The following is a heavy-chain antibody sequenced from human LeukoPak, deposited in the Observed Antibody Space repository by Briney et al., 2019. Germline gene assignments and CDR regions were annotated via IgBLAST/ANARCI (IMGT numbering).Heavy chain of an antibody. CDR3: ARVGSGWLDAFDI. CDR1: GYSISSGYY. J-gene: IGHJ3*02. V-gene: IGHV4-38-2*02. D-gene: IGHD6-19*01. Sequence: SETLSLTRTVSGYSISSGYYWGWIRQPPGKGLEWIGSIYHSGSTYYNPSLKSRVTISVDTSKNQFSLKLSSVTAADTAVYYCARVGSGWLDAFDIWGQGTMVTVSS. CDR2: IYHSGST.